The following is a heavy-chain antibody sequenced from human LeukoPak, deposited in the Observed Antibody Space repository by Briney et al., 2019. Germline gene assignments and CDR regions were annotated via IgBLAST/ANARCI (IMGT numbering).Heavy chain of an antibody. CDR2: ISYDGSNK. CDR3: ARARDYGDSYYFDY. CDR1: GFTFSSYA. J-gene: IGHJ4*02. V-gene: IGHV3-30-3*01. D-gene: IGHD4-17*01. Sequence: GRSLRPSCAASGFTFSSYAMHWVRQAPGKGLEWVAVISYDGSNKYYADSVKGRFTISRDNSKNTLYLQMNSLRAEDTAVYYCARARDYGDSYYFDYWGQGTLVTVSS.